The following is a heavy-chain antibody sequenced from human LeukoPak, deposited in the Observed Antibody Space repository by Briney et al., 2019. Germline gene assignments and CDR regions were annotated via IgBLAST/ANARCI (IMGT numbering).Heavy chain of an antibody. CDR3: ARQWLVPSVDWFDP. J-gene: IGHJ5*02. Sequence: GGSLRLSCAASGFTFSSYAMSWVRQAPGKGLEWVSAISGSGDSTYYADSVKGRFTISRDNSKNTLYLQMNSLRAEDTAVYYCARQWLVPSVDWFDPWGQGTLVTVSS. CDR2: ISGSGDST. V-gene: IGHV3-23*01. CDR1: GFTFSSYA. D-gene: IGHD6-19*01.